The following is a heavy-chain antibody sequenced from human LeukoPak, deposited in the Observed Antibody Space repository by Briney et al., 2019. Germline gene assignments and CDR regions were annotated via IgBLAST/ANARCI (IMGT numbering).Heavy chain of an antibody. D-gene: IGHD3-16*01. CDR2: ISSSGSTI. CDR1: GFAFSDYY. V-gene: IGHV3-11*01. Sequence: GGSLRLSCVASGFAFSDYYMSWIRQAPGKGLEWVSYISSSGSTIYYADSVKGRFTISRDNAKNSLYLQMNSLRAEDTAVYYCARRALTFGGVQPYYFDYWGQGTLVTVSS. J-gene: IGHJ4*02. CDR3: ARRALTFGGVQPYYFDY.